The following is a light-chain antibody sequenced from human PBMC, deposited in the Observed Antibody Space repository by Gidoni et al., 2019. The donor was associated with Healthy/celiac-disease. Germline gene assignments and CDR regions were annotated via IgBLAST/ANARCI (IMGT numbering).Light chain of an antibody. Sequence: QSVLTQPPSVSGAPGQRVTIPCTGSSSNIGAGNDVQWYQQLPGTAPKLLIHGNNNRPSGVPDRFSGSKSGTSAALAITGLQAEDEADYYCQSYDSSLSGRVFGGGTKLTVL. V-gene: IGLV1-40*01. CDR1: SSNIGAGND. J-gene: IGLJ2*01. CDR3: QSYDSSLSGRV. CDR2: GNN.